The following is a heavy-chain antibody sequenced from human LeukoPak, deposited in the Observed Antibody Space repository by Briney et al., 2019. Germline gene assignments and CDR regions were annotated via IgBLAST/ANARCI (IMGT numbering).Heavy chain of an antibody. CDR1: GFTFSSNW. CDR2: INEDGSTT. V-gene: IGHV3-74*01. D-gene: IGHD1-26*01. CDR3: VRDLGGRSGH. J-gene: IGHJ4*02. Sequence: GGSLRLSCAASGFTFSSNWMHWVRQAPGKGLVWVSRINEDGSTTNYADSVKGRPTIFRDNAKNTLYLQMNSLRAEDTAVYYCVRDLGGRSGHWGQGTLVTVSS.